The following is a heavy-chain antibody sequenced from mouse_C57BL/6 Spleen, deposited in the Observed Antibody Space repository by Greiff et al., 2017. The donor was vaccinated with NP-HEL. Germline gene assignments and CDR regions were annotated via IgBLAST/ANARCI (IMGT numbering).Heavy chain of an antibody. V-gene: IGHV1-4*01. CDR1: GYTFTSYT. J-gene: IGHJ1*03. CDR3: ARPLGSSHWYFDG. D-gene: IGHD1-1*01. Sequence: VHLVESGAELARPGASVKMSCKASGYTFTSYTMHWVKQRPGQGLEWIGYINPSSGYTKYNQKFKDKATLTADKSSSTAYMQLSSLTSEDSAVYYCARPLGSSHWYFDGWGTGTTVTVSS. CDR2: INPSSGYT.